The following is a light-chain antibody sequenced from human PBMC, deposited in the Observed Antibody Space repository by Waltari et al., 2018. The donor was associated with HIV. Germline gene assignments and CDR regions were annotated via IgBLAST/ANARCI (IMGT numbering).Light chain of an antibody. CDR1: AFATQS. J-gene: IGLJ1*01. CDR3: QSADTSGTRV. V-gene: IGLV3-25*03. Sequence: SFELTHPPSVSVSPGQTARNTCSGHAFATQSTYGYQQKPGQAPVVVIYKDTERPSGIPERFSGSSSGTTVTLTISAVQAEDEADYYCQSADTSGTRVFASGTKVTVL. CDR2: KDT.